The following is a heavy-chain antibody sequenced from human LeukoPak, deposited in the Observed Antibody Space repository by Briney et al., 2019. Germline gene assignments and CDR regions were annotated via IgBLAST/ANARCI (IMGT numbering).Heavy chain of an antibody. Sequence: SETLSLTCTVSGGSVSDYYWSWIRQSPGKGLEWIGYIYYAGTSYNPSLKSRVTISADTSKNQFSLNLSSVTAADTAVYYCARDSYGSGSSYNDYYYYMDVWGKGTTVTIS. CDR3: ARDSYGSGSSYNDYYYYMDV. J-gene: IGHJ6*03. D-gene: IGHD3-10*01. CDR1: GGSVSDYY. CDR2: IYYAGT. V-gene: IGHV4-59*02.